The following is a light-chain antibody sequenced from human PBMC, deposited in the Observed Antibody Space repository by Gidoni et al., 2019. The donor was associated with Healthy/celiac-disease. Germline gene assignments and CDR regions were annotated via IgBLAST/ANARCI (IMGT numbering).Light chain of an antibody. V-gene: IGLV3-21*02. CDR2: DDS. J-gene: IGLJ2*01. CDR3: QVWDSSSDHVV. Sequence: SYVLTQPPSVSVAPGQTARITCGGNNMGSKSVHWYQQKPGQAPVLVVYDDSDRPSGIPARFSGSNSGNTATLTISRVEAGDEADYYCQVWDSSSDHVVFGGGTKLTVL. CDR1: NMGSKS.